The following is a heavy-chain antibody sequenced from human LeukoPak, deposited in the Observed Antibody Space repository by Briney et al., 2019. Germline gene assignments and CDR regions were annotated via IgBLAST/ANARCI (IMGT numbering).Heavy chain of an antibody. V-gene: IGHV4-59*01. D-gene: IGHD3-22*01. Sequence: PSETLSLTCAVYGASFSGYYWSWIRQPPGKGLEWIGYIYYSGSTNYNPSLKSRVTISVDTSKNQFSLKLSSVTAADTAVYYCASYSYYYDSSGYFDYWGQGTLVTVSS. CDR2: IYYSGST. J-gene: IGHJ4*02. CDR1: GASFSGYY. CDR3: ASYSYYYDSSGYFDY.